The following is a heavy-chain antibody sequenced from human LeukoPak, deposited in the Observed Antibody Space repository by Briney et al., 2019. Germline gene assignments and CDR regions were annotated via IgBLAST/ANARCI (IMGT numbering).Heavy chain of an antibody. D-gene: IGHD3-10*01. Sequence: SETLSLTCAVSGGSINSSNWWSWVRQPPGKGLEWIGEIYHSGSTNYKPSLKSRVTISVDKSKNQCSLKLSSVTAADTAVYYCARSAYYYGSGRQIAARMAVWGKGTTVTVSS. V-gene: IGHV4-4*02. CDR2: IYHSGST. J-gene: IGHJ6*04. CDR3: ARSAYYYGSGRQIAARMAV. CDR1: GGSINSSNW.